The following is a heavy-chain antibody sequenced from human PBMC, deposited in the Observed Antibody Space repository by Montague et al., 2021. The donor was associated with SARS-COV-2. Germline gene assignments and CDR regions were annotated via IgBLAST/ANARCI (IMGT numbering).Heavy chain of an antibody. CDR2: MSYSGSA. CDR1: GATISSDY. Sequence: SETLSLTCTVSGATISSDYWSWIRRSPGKGLEWIGYMSYSGSATYNPSLESRVAISRDTSKNQFSLTLIPATAADTAIYYCARTSDPSNFDSTGCYGAFDVWGQGTTVIVSS. CDR3: ARTSDPSNFDSTGCYGAFDV. J-gene: IGHJ3*01. D-gene: IGHD3-22*01. V-gene: IGHV4-59*01.